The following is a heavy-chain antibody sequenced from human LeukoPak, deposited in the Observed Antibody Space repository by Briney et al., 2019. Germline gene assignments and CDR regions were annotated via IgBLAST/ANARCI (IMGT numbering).Heavy chain of an antibody. CDR3: ARIPNYGDYVFWFDP. V-gene: IGHV3-23*01. CDR2: ISGSGGST. Sequence: SGGSLRLSCAASGFTFSSYAMSWVRQAPGKGLEWVSAISGSGGSTYYADSVKGRFTISRDNSKNTLYLQMNSLRAEDTAVYYCARIPNYGDYVFWFDPWGQGTLVTVSS. CDR1: GFTFSSYA. J-gene: IGHJ5*02. D-gene: IGHD4-17*01.